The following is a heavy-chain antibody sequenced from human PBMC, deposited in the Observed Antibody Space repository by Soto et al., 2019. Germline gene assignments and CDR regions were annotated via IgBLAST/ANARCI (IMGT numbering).Heavy chain of an antibody. Sequence: EVQLVESGGGLVQPGGSLRLSCVASGFMFDSYAMNWVRQAPGKGLEWVSYISPGGDRIYYAESLKGRITISRDNARNSLCVQMNILSDEDTAVYYCTKSADSAGWGVDFWGQGTLVTVSS. D-gene: IGHD6-19*01. CDR3: TKSADSAGWGVDF. J-gene: IGHJ4*02. CDR1: GFMFDSYA. V-gene: IGHV3-48*02. CDR2: ISPGGDRI.